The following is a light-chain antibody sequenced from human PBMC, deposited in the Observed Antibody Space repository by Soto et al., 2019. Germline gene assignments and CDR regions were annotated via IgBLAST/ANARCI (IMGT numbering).Light chain of an antibody. V-gene: IGLV2-14*03. Sequence: QSVLTQPASVSGSPGQSITISCTGTSSDVGGYNYVSWYQHHPGKAPKLMIYDVSNRPSGVSNRFSGSKSGNTASLTISGLQPEDEADYYCSSYTTRNTRQTVFGTGTKVTVL. CDR2: DVS. CDR1: SSDVGGYNY. J-gene: IGLJ1*01. CDR3: SSYTTRNTRQTV.